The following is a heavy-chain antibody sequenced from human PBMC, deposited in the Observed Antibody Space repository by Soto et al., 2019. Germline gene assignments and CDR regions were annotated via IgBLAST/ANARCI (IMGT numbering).Heavy chain of an antibody. CDR3: VRTGGGEGDFDY. Sequence: EVQLVESGGGLVQPGGSLRLSCAASGFTFRDHYMDWVRQAPGKGLEWVGRSRNKANSYTTEYAASVKGRFTISRDESKNSLFLQMNSLKTEDTAVYYCVRTGGGEGDFDYWGQGTLVTVSS. D-gene: IGHD3-16*01. V-gene: IGHV3-72*01. J-gene: IGHJ4*02. CDR1: GFTFRDHY. CDR2: SRNKANSYTT.